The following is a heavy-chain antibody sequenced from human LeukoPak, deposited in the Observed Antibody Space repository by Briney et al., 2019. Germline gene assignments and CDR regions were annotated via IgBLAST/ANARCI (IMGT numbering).Heavy chain of an antibody. J-gene: IGHJ4*02. V-gene: IGHV1-2*06. Sequence: GASEKVSCKASGYTFTGYYMHWVRQAPGQGLEWMGRINPNSGGTNYAQKFQGRVTMTRDTSISTAYMELSRLRPDDTAVYYCARRSFVEVPAAHVGGVYYFDYWGQGTLVTVSS. D-gene: IGHD2-2*01. CDR2: INPNSGGT. CDR3: ARRSFVEVPAAHVGGVYYFDY. CDR1: GYTFTGYY.